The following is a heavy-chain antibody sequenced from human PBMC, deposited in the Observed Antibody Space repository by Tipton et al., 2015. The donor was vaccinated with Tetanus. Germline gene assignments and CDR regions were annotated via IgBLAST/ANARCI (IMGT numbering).Heavy chain of an antibody. CDR1: GFTFSNYR. V-gene: IGHV3-21*01. D-gene: IGHD1-1*01. CDR2: ISSTSSYK. J-gene: IGHJ4*02. Sequence: SLRLSCVVSGFTFSNYRMNWVRQAPGKGLEWISSISSTSSYKDYADSVKGRFTISRDNAKNSQYLQMNSLRADDTAVYFCASGSTLDYWGQGTLVTVSS. CDR3: ASGSTLDY.